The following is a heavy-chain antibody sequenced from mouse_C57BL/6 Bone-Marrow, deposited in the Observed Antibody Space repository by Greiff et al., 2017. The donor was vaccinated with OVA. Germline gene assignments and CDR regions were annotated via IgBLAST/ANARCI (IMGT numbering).Heavy chain of an antibody. Sequence: QVQLKASGPGLVAPSQSLSITCTVSGFSLTSYAISWVRQPPGKGLEWLGVIWTGGGTNYTSALQSRLSIRKDNSKSQVFLKMNSLQTDDTARYYCAKITTDTAGFAYWGQGTLVTVSA. CDR3: AKITTDTAGFAY. V-gene: IGHV2-9-1*01. D-gene: IGHD1-1*01. CDR1: GFSLTSYA. J-gene: IGHJ3*01. CDR2: IWTGGGT.